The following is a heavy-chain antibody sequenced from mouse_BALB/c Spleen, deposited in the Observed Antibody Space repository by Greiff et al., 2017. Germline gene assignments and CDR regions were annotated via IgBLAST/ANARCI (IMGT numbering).Heavy chain of an antibody. Sequence: VQLQQSGPGLVKPSQSLSLTCSVTGYSITSGYYWNWIRQFPGNKLEWMGYISYDGSNNYNPSLKNRISITRDTSKNQFFLKLNSVTTEDTATYYCARGLWLRRAWFAYWGQGTLVTVSA. CDR1: GYSITSGYY. V-gene: IGHV3-6*02. CDR2: ISYDGSN. J-gene: IGHJ3*01. D-gene: IGHD2-2*01. CDR3: ARGLWLRRAWFAY.